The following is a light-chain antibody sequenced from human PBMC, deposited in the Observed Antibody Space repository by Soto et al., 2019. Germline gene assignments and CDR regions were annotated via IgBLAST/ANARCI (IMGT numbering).Light chain of an antibody. CDR3: QQYGSSPPEIT. CDR1: QTVSSSY. V-gene: IGKV3-20*01. CDR2: GAS. J-gene: IGKJ4*01. Sequence: EVVMTQSPATRSLSPGERATLSCRASQTVSSSYLAWYQQKPGQAPRLLIYGASSRATGIPDRFSGSGSGTDFTLTISRLEPEDFAVYYCQQYGSSPPEITFGGGTKVDIK.